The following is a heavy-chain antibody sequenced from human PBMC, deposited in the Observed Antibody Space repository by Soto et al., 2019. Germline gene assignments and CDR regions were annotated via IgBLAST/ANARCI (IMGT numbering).Heavy chain of an antibody. CDR3: ASYYITMVRGVPDLFHFDY. CDR2: INPNSGGT. Sequence: AASVKVSCKASGYTFTGYYMHWVRQAPGQGLEWMGWINPNSGGTNYAQKFQGRVTMTRDTSISTAYMELSRLRSDDTAVYYCASYYITMVRGVPDLFHFDYWGQGPLVTVSX. J-gene: IGHJ4*02. V-gene: IGHV1-2*02. D-gene: IGHD3-10*01. CDR1: GYTFTGYY.